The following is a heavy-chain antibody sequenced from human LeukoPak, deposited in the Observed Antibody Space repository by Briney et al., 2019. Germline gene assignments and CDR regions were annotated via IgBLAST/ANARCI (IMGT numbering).Heavy chain of an antibody. CDR2: ISVNNGDT. D-gene: IGHD6-13*01. CDR1: GYSFINYG. V-gene: IGHV1-18*01. J-gene: IGHJ4*02. Sequence: ASVKVSCKASGYSFINYGISWVRQAPGQGLEWMGWISVNNGDTNFAQKLQGRVTMTTDTSTSTAYMELRSLRSDDTAVYYCARDSRIRGFDYWGQGTLVTVSS. CDR3: ARDSRIRGFDY.